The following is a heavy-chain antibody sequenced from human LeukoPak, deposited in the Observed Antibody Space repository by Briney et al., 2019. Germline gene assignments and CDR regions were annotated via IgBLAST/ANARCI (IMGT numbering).Heavy chain of an antibody. CDR2: IYYSGST. CDR3: ARACSAATCPFHH. J-gene: IGHJ4*02. D-gene: IGHD2-15*01. V-gene: IGHV4-59*01. CDR1: GGSISGYY. Sequence: SETLSLTCTVSGGSISGYYWSWIRQPPGKGLEWIGYIYYSGSTNYNPSLKSRLTMSVDTSRNQFSLKLSSVTAADTAVYYCARACSAATCPFHHWGQGTLVTVSS.